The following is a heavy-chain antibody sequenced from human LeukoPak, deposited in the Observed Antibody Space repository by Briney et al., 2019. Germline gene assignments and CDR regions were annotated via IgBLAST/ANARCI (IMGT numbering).Heavy chain of an antibody. CDR2: ISGSGGST. CDR3: AKGVDTAMVSGFDY. Sequence: GGSLRLSCAASGFTFSSYAMSWVRQAPGKGLEWFSAISGSGGSTYYADSVKGRFTISRDNSKNTLYLQMNSLRAEDTAVYYCAKGVDTAMVSGFDYWGQGTLVSVST. J-gene: IGHJ4*02. V-gene: IGHV3-23*01. CDR1: GFTFSSYA. D-gene: IGHD5-18*01.